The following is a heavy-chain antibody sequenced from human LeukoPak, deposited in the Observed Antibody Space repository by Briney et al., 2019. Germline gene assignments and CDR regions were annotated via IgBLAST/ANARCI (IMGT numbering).Heavy chain of an antibody. D-gene: IGHD3-10*01. Sequence: GGSLRLSCAASGFTFSSYAMSWVRQAPGKGLEWVSAISGSGGSTYYADSVKGRFAISRDNSKNTLYLQMNSLRAEDTAVYYCASWPGSYPNTYYYYGMDVWGQGTTVTVSS. CDR1: GFTFSSYA. V-gene: IGHV3-23*01. CDR3: ASWPGSYPNTYYYYGMDV. J-gene: IGHJ6*02. CDR2: ISGSGGST.